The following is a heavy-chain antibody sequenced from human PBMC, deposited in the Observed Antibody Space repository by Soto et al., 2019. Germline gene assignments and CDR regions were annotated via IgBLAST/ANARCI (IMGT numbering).Heavy chain of an antibody. CDR1: GASITSGDYY. Sequence: QLQLRQSGPGLVKPPEALSLTCSVSGASITSGDYYWGWIRQPPGKGLEWIGSIFYDGSPYYNPSLQSLLTLSVDTSKNQFSLKLNSATAADTAVYYCVRTVGSSWFFDLWGRGTLITVSS. CDR2: IFYDGSP. J-gene: IGHJ2*01. D-gene: IGHD3-10*01. V-gene: IGHV4-39*01. CDR3: VRTVGSSWFFDL.